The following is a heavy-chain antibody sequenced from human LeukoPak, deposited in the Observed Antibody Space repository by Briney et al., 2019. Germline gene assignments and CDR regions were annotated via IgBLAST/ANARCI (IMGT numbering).Heavy chain of an antibody. Sequence: ASVKVSCKTSGYTFTDYDITWVRQAPGQGLEWMGRVSPYNGNTYYSQRFQDRVTITKDTSTGTAYMDLRNLRTDDTAMYYCARNGRVRRVVKDLFEYWGQGTLVAVSS. CDR2: VSPYNGNT. CDR1: GYTFTDYD. CDR3: ARNGRVRRVVKDLFEY. V-gene: IGHV1-18*01. D-gene: IGHD3-10*01. J-gene: IGHJ4*02.